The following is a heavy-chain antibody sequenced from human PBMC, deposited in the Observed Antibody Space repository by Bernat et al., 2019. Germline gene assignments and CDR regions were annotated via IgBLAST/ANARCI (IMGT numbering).Heavy chain of an antibody. CDR2: IRYNGDDT. V-gene: IGHV3-23*01. CDR1: GFTFGTHT. D-gene: IGHD3-16*02. CDR3: AQVTDGHTIDMHFDQ. J-gene: IGHJ4*02. Sequence: EVQLLESGGGLVQPGGSLRLSGAASGFTFGTHTMNWVRQAPGKGLEWVSSIRYNGDDTYYADSVKGRFTISRDNAKDTLYLQMNSLRVEDTALYRCAQVTDGHTIDMHFDQWGQGTLVTVSS.